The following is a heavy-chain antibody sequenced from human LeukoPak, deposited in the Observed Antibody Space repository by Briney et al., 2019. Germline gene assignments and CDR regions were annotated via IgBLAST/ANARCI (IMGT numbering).Heavy chain of an antibody. V-gene: IGHV3-7*01. Sequence: PGGSLRLSCAASGFTFSSYWMSWVRQAPGKGLEWVANIKQDGSEKYYVDSVKGRFTISRDNAKNSLYLQMNSLRAEDTAVYYCAREAIRGMATAYDYWGQGTLVTVSS. CDR2: IKQDGSEK. J-gene: IGHJ4*02. CDR1: GFTFSSYW. D-gene: IGHD5-24*01. CDR3: AREAIRGMATAYDY.